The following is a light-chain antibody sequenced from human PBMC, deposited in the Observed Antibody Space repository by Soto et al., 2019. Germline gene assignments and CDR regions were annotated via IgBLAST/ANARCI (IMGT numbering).Light chain of an antibody. CDR3: SSYTSSSIVI. CDR2: DVT. CDR1: SSDIGGYDY. J-gene: IGLJ2*01. V-gene: IGLV2-14*03. Sequence: QSALTQPASVSGSPGQSIIISCTGTSSDIGGYDYVSWYQQHPGKAPKLMIYDVTHRPSGVSDRFSGSKSVNTASLTISGLKAEDVADYYCSSYTSSSIVIFGGGTKLTVL.